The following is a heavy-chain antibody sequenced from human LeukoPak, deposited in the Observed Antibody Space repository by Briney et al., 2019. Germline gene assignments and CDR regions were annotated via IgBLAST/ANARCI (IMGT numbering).Heavy chain of an antibody. Sequence: PSETLSLTCTVSGGSISSYYWSWIRQPAGKGLEWIGRIYTSGSTNYNPSLKSRVTMSVDTSKNQFSLNLSSVTAADTAVYYCARDPLYYDSSGYLFSWGQGTLVTVSS. CDR1: GGSISSYY. J-gene: IGHJ4*02. CDR2: IYTSGST. V-gene: IGHV4-4*07. D-gene: IGHD3-22*01. CDR3: ARDPLYYDSSGYLFS.